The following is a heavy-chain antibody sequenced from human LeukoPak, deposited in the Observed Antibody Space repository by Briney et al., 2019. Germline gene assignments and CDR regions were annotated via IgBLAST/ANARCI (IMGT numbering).Heavy chain of an antibody. CDR3: ARVRGRGQQQLVQIGAFDI. CDR1: GFTFSTYW. CDR2: INSDGSSS. D-gene: IGHD6-13*01. J-gene: IGHJ3*02. Sequence: GRSLRLSCAASGFTFSTYWMHWVRQAPGKGLVWVSRINSDGSSSNYADSVKGRFTIFRDNAKNTLYLQMNSLTAEDTAVYYCARVRGRGQQQLVQIGAFDIWGQGTMVTVSS. V-gene: IGHV3-74*01.